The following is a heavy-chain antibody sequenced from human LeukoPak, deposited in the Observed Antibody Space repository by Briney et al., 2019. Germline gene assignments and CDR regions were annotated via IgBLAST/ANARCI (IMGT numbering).Heavy chain of an antibody. J-gene: IGHJ6*02. V-gene: IGHV3-21*01. D-gene: IGHD1-7*01. CDR3: AGERISGTTSAMDV. CDR2: ISYNVNFM. CDR1: GFIFSDFS. Sequence: NPGGSLRLSCAASGFIFSDFSVNWVRQAPGKGLEWVASISYNVNFMYYVDSLKGRFSISRDNAKNSLYLHMNSLRAEDTAVYYCAGERISGTTSAMDVWGQGTTVTVSS.